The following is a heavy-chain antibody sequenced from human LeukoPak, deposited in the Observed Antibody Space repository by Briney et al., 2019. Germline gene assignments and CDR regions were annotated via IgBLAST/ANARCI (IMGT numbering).Heavy chain of an antibody. CDR2: IYYSGST. J-gene: IGHJ5*02. Sequence: SETLSLTCTVSGGSISSSSYYWGWLRQPPGTGLEWIGSIYYSGSTYYNPSLKSRVTISVDTSKNQFSLKLSSVTAADTAVYYCARVPPGYCSSTSCYSGVLFDPWGQGTLVTVSS. V-gene: IGHV4-39*07. CDR3: ARVPPGYCSSTSCYSGVLFDP. D-gene: IGHD2-2*01. CDR1: GGSISSSSYY.